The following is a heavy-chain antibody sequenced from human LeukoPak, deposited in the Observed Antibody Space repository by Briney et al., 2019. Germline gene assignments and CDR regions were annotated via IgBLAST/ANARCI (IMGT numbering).Heavy chain of an antibody. V-gene: IGHV4-59*01. CDR2: IYYSGST. CDR3: ARTGGSGRPKLFFLDH. D-gene: IGHD3-10*01. J-gene: IGHJ4*02. CDR1: GGSISSYY. Sequence: PSETLSLTCTVSGGSISSYYWSWIRQPPGKGLEWIGYIYYSGSTNYNPSLKSRVTISVDTSKNQFSLKLSSVTAADTAVYYCARTGGSGRPKLFFLDHRGQGTLVTVSS.